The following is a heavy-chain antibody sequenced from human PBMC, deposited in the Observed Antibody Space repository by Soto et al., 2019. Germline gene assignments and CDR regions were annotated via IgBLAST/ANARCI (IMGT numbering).Heavy chain of an antibody. V-gene: IGHV1-69*02. J-gene: IGHJ4*02. CDR2: IIPILGIA. Sequence: QVQLVQSGAEVKKPGSSVKVSCKASGGTFSSYTISWVRQAPGQGLEWMGRIIPILGIANYAQKFQGRVTITADKSTSTAYMELSSLRPEDTAVYYCATMPTVTTVSDYWGQGTLVTVSS. D-gene: IGHD4-17*01. CDR1: GGTFSSYT. CDR3: ATMPTVTTVSDY.